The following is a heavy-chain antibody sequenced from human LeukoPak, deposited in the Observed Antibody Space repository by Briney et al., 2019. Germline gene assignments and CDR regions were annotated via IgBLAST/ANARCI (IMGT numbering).Heavy chain of an antibody. CDR2: IYYSGST. CDR1: GGSISSYY. Sequence: SETLSLTCTVSGGSISSYYWSWIRQPPGKGLEWLGYIYYSGSTNYNPSLKSRVTISVDTSKNQFSLKLSSVTAADTAVYYCARALAYCGGDCYHLYYYYGMDVWGKGTTVTVSS. CDR3: ARALAYCGGDCYHLYYYYGMDV. D-gene: IGHD2-21*02. V-gene: IGHV4-59*01. J-gene: IGHJ6*04.